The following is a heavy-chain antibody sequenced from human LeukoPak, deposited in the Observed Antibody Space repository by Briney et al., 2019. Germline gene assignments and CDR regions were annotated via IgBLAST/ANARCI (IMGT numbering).Heavy chain of an antibody. Sequence: GGSLRLSCAASGFTFSSYAMTWVRQAPGKGLEWVSSISGSGGTTYYADSVKGRFTISRDNSKNTLSLQMNSLRAEDTAVYYCAKGLSSGPGRFDYWGQGTLVTVSS. CDR3: AKGLSSGPGRFDY. D-gene: IGHD6-19*01. CDR1: GFTFSSYA. CDR2: ISGSGGTT. J-gene: IGHJ4*02. V-gene: IGHV3-23*01.